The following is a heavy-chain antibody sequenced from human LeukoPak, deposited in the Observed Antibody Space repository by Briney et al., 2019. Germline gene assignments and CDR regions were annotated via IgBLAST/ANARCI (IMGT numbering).Heavy chain of an antibody. CDR2: ISSSSSYI. CDR1: GFTFSSYS. D-gene: IGHD4-17*01. V-gene: IGHV3-21*04. J-gene: IGHJ4*02. Sequence: PGGSLRLSCAASGFTFSSYSMNWVRQAPGKGLEWVSSISSSSSYIYYADSVKGRFTISRDNAKNSLYLQMNSLRAEDTALYYCAKVAHDYGDYEGDYWGQGTLVTVSS. CDR3: AKVAHDYGDYEGDY.